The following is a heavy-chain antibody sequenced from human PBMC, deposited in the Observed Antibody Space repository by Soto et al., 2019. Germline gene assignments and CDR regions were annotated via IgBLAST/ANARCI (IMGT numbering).Heavy chain of an antibody. CDR1: GYTFTSYY. Sequence: ASVKVSCKASGYTFTSYYMHWVRQAPGQGLEWMGIINPSGGSTSYAQKFQGRVTMTRDTSTSTVYMELSSLRSEDTAVYYCAKGHYGSGSYYYFDYWGQGTLVTVSS. CDR2: INPSGGST. J-gene: IGHJ4*02. D-gene: IGHD3-10*01. V-gene: IGHV1-46*03. CDR3: AKGHYGSGSYYYFDY.